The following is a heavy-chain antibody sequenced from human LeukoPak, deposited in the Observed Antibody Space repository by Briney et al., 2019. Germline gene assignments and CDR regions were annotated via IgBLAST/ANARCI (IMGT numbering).Heavy chain of an antibody. D-gene: IGHD3-22*01. V-gene: IGHV1-46*01. CDR2: INPSGGST. J-gene: IGHJ4*02. CDR3: ARMGYQITDYDSSGYYYTNFDY. Sequence: EASVKVSCKASGYTFTGYYMHWVRQAPGQGLEWMGIINPSGGSTSYAQKFQGRVTMTRDTSTSTVYMELSSLRSEDTAVYYCARMGYQITDYDSSGYYYTNFDYWGQGTLVTVSS. CDR1: GYTFTGYY.